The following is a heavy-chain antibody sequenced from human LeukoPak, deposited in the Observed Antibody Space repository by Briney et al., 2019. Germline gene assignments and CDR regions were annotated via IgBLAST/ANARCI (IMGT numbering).Heavy chain of an antibody. V-gene: IGHV4-59*01. CDR3: ARTYGSSGLGYFDL. D-gene: IGHD6-13*01. J-gene: IGHJ2*01. CDR1: SGSISSYY. Sequence: SETLSLTCTVSSGSISSYYWSWIRQPPGKGLEWIGYIYYSGSTNYSPSLKSRLTISVDTSKNQFSLKLSSVTAADTAVYYCARTYGSSGLGYFDLWGRGTLVTVSS. CDR2: IYYSGST.